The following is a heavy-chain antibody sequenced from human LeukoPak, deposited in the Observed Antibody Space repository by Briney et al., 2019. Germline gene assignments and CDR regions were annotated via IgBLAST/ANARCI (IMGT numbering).Heavy chain of an antibody. J-gene: IGHJ4*02. D-gene: IGHD3-10*01. V-gene: IGHV4-30-2*01. CDR3: ARSRGARYYFDF. CDR1: GGSISSGGYS. CDR2: MYHSGST. Sequence: SQTLSLTCTVSGGSISSGGYSWSWIRQPPGKRLEWIGYMYHSGSTNYNPSLKSRVSISVDKSKNEFSLRLTSMTAADTAVYYCARSRGARYYFDFWGRGTLVTVSS.